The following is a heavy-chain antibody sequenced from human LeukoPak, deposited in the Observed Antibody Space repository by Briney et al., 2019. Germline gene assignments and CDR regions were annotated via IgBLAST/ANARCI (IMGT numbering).Heavy chain of an antibody. V-gene: IGHV3-21*01. CDR1: GFTFSSYS. CDR3: ARDNVRYDSSGSSPN. CDR2: ISSSSSYI. Sequence: KTGRSLRLSCAASGFTFSSYSMRWVRQAPGKGLEWVSSISSSSSYIYYADSVKGRFTISRDNAKNSLYLQMNSLRAEDTAVYYCARDNVRYDSSGSSPNWGQGTLVTVSS. D-gene: IGHD3-22*01. J-gene: IGHJ4*02.